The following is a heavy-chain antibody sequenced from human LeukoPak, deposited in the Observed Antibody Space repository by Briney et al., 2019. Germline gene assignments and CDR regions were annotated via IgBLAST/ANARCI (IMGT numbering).Heavy chain of an antibody. CDR3: AKCTSGSCYSAGAFDI. Sequence: GGSLRLSCAASGFTFSSYAMSWVRQAPGKGLEWVSAISGSGVTYYADYVKGRFTISRDSSRNMLYVQMNNLRAEDTAMYYCAKCTSGSCYSAGAFDIWGHGTMVTVSS. CDR2: ISGSGVT. V-gene: IGHV3-23*01. CDR1: GFTFSSYA. J-gene: IGHJ3*02. D-gene: IGHD2-15*01.